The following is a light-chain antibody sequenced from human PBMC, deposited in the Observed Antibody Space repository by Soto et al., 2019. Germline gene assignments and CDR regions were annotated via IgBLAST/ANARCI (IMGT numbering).Light chain of an antibody. Sequence: QSVLTQPPSASGTPGKRVTISCSGRSSNIGSNTVNWYQQLPGTAPKLLIYSNNQRPSGVPDRFSSSKSGTSASLAISGLQYEDEADYYCAAWDDSLNGVVFGGGTKLTVL. J-gene: IGLJ2*01. CDR3: AAWDDSLNGVV. CDR2: SNN. V-gene: IGLV1-44*01. CDR1: SSNIGSNT.